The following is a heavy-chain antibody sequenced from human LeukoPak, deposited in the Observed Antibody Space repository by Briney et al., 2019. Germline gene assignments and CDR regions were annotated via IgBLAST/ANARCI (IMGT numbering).Heavy chain of an antibody. J-gene: IGHJ4*02. D-gene: IGHD4-17*01. CDR2: VYSRGST. CDR3: ERRHYGDYFFDD. Sequence: SETLSLTCAVSGASVSGGSINSDYWIWIRQPPGGGLVWIGYVYSRGSTKYSPRHKNLVNISVDSSKNQISLKQRSVTAADTAVYYCERRHYGDYFFDDGGEGTRVTVPS. CDR1: GASVSGGSINSDY. V-gene: IGHV4-4*08.